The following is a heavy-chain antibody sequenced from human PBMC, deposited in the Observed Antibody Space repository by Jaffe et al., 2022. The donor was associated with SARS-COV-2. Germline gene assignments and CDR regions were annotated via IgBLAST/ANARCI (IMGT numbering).Heavy chain of an antibody. V-gene: IGHV3-66*02. CDR2: LDSSGRT. Sequence: EVQVVESGGGLVQPGGSLTLSCAGSGFSVRSYYMSWVRQAPGKGLEWVSILDSSGRTYYADSVKGRFTISRDNSKNTLNLQMNSLRSEDTAIYYCAGGRYYATFDNWGQGTLVTVSS. J-gene: IGHJ4*02. D-gene: IGHD1-26*01. CDR3: AGGRYYATFDN. CDR1: GFSVRSYY.